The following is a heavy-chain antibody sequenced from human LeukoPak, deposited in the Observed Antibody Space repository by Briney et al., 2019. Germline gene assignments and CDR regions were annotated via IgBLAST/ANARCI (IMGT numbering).Heavy chain of an antibody. V-gene: IGHV4-59*01. CDR3: ARVRSIAARRGYYYYYMDV. J-gene: IGHJ6*03. Sequence: SETLSLTCTVSGGSISSYYWSWIRQPPGKGLEWIGYIYYSGSTNYNPSLKSRVTISVDTSKNQSSLKLSSVTAADTAVYYCARVRSIAARRGYYYYYMDVWGKGTTVTVSS. D-gene: IGHD6-6*01. CDR1: GGSISSYY. CDR2: IYYSGST.